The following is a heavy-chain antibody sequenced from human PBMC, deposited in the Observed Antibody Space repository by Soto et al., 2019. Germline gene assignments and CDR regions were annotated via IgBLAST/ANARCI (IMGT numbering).Heavy chain of an antibody. CDR2: ILYDGSNK. CDR1: GFTFSSYA. J-gene: IGHJ6*02. CDR3: ARDRGYCSGGSCYLGYYYYGMDV. Sequence: QVQLVESGGGVVQPGRSLRLSCAASGFTFSSYAMHWVRQAPGKGLVWVAVILYDGSNKYYADSVKGRFTISRDNSKNTLYLQMNSLRAEDTAVYYCARDRGYCSGGSCYLGYYYYGMDVWGQGTTVTVSS. V-gene: IGHV3-30-3*01. D-gene: IGHD2-15*01.